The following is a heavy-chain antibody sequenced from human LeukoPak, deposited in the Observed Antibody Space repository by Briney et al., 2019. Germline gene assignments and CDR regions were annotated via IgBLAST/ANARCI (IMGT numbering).Heavy chain of an antibody. Sequence: ASVKVSCKASGYTFTGYYVHWVRQAPGQGLEWMGWINPNSGGTNYAQKFQGRVTMTRDTSISTAYMELSRLRSDDTAVYYCARDPVRLSGYVSDAFDIWGQGTMVTVSS. CDR1: GYTFTGYY. CDR3: ARDPVRLSGYVSDAFDI. V-gene: IGHV1-2*02. CDR2: INPNSGGT. D-gene: IGHD5-12*01. J-gene: IGHJ3*02.